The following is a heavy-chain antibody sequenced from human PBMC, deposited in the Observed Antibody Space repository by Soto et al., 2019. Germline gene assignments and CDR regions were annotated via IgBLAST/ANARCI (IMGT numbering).Heavy chain of an antibody. J-gene: IGHJ3*01. Sequence: GGSLRLSCAASGFTFRNHGMNWVRQAPGKGLEWVSYIGIGSSTKYYADSVKGRFTISRDNAKNSLYLQMNSLRAEDTAVYYCARDQLYYNDISGRPLNAFDVWGQGTMVTVS. D-gene: IGHD3-22*01. CDR1: GFTFRNHG. CDR2: IGIGSSTK. CDR3: ARDQLYYNDISGRPLNAFDV. V-gene: IGHV3-48*01.